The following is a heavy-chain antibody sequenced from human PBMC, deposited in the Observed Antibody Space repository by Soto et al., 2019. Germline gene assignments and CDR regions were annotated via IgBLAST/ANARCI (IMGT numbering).Heavy chain of an antibody. D-gene: IGHD2-15*01. Sequence: GGSLRLSCTGSEFTLGDYPTTWFRQAPGKGLEWVGFIRRRAYDSTTEYAASVKGRFSISRDDSKNIAYLQMNSLKTEDTGMYYCSRGGGYCSGGACLRCDYWGQGTLVTVSS. V-gene: IGHV3-49*03. CDR3: SRGGGYCSGGACLRCDY. J-gene: IGHJ4*02. CDR2: IRRRAYDSTT. CDR1: EFTLGDYP.